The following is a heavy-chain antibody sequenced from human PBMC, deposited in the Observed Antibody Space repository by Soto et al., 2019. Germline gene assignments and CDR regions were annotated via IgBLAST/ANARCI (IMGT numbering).Heavy chain of an antibody. CDR1: GFTFSSYG. J-gene: IGHJ4*02. Sequence: GGSLRLSCAASGFTFSSYGMHWVRQAPGKGLEWVAVISYDGSNKYYADSVKGRFTISRDNSKNTLYLQMNSLRAEDTAVYYCAKDLSSGCFDYWGQGTLVTVSS. D-gene: IGHD6-19*01. V-gene: IGHV3-30*18. CDR2: ISYDGSNK. CDR3: AKDLSSGCFDY.